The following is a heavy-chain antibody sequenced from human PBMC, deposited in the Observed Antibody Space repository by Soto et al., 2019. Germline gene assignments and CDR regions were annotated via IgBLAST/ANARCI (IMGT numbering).Heavy chain of an antibody. CDR2: ISSGSSYI. J-gene: IGHJ4*02. CDR1: GFTFSSYI. CDR3: ARGSTTTTF. V-gene: IGHV3-21*01. Sequence: GGSLRLSCAASGFTFSSYIMTWVRQAPGKGLEWVSTISSGSSYIYYADSVKGRFTISRDDANNSLYLQMNSLRADDTAVYYCARGSTTTTFWGQGTLVTVSS. D-gene: IGHD4-17*01.